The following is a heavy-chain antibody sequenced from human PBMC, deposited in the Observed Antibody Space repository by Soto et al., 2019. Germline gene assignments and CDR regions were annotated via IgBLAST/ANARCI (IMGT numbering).Heavy chain of an antibody. CDR3: ARVEGSSWFGYYYYYMDV. V-gene: IGHV3-66*01. Sequence: GGSLRLSCAASGFTVSRNYMSWVRQAPGKGLEWVSVIYSGGSTYYADSVKGRFTISRDNSKNTLYLQMNSLRAEDTAVYYCARVEGSSWFGYYYYYMDVWGKGTTVTVSS. J-gene: IGHJ6*03. CDR1: GFTVSRNY. D-gene: IGHD6-13*01. CDR2: IYSGGST.